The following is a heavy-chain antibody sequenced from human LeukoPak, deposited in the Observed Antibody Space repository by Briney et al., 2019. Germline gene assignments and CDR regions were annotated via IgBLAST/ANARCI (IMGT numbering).Heavy chain of an antibody. CDR2: INQDGGEY. D-gene: IGHD6-13*01. V-gene: IGHV3-7*01. CDR1: GFSFSAYS. J-gene: IGHJ4*02. CDR3: ARGSAAAGTHY. Sequence: GGSLRLSCAASGFSFSAYSMSWVRQAPGKGLEWVANINQDGGEYFYVDSVKGRFTISRDNVWNSLYLQLSSLRAEDTAVYYCARGSAAAGTHYWGQGTLVTVSS.